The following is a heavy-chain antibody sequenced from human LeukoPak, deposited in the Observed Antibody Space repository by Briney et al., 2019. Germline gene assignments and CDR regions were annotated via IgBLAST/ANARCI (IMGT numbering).Heavy chain of an antibody. Sequence: SETLSLTCAVYGGSFSGYYWSWIRQPPGKGLEWIGEINHSGSTNYNPSLKSRVTISVDTSKNQFSLKLSSVTAADTAVYYCASSFPATQYYYDSSGYPDYWGQGTLVTVSS. V-gene: IGHV4-34*01. CDR2: INHSGST. J-gene: IGHJ4*02. CDR1: GGSFSGYY. D-gene: IGHD3-22*01. CDR3: ASSFPATQYYYDSSGYPDY.